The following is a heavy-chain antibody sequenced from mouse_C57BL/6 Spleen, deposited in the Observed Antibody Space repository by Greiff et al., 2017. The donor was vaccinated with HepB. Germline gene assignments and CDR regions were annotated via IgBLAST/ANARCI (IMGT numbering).Heavy chain of an antibody. D-gene: IGHD1-1*01. CDR3: AIYYYGSSYLYWYFDV. CDR1: GFNIKNTY. CDR2: IDPANGNT. V-gene: IGHV14-3*01. Sequence: VQLKQSVAELVRPGASVKLSCTASGFNIKNTYMHWVKQRPEQGLEWIGRIDPANGNTKYAPKFQGKATITADTSSNTAYLQLSSLTSEDTAIYYCAIYYYGSSYLYWYFDVWGTGTTVTVSS. J-gene: IGHJ1*03.